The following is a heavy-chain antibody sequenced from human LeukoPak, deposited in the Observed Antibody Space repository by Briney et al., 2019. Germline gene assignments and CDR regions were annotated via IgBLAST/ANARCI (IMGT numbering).Heavy chain of an antibody. Sequence: GGSLRLSCAASGFTFDDYGMSWVRQAPGKGLEWVSGINWNGGSTGYADSVKGRFTISRDNAKNSLYLQMNSLRAEDTALYHCARAKSWDYYGSGSAGNWFDPWGQGTLVTVSS. CDR1: GFTFDDYG. CDR3: ARAKSWDYYGSGSAGNWFDP. V-gene: IGHV3-20*01. J-gene: IGHJ5*02. D-gene: IGHD3-10*01. CDR2: INWNGGST.